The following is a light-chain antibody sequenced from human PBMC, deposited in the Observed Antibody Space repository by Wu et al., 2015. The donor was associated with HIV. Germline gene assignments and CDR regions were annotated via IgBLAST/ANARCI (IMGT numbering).Light chain of an antibody. CDR1: QGISSA. CDR2: AAS. J-gene: IGKJ1*01. CDR3: QKYNTAPWT. V-gene: IGKV1-27*01. Sequence: DIQMTQSPSSLSASVGDRVTITCRASQGISSALAWYQQKSGKAPKLLIYAASTLQSGVPSRFSGSGSGTDFTLTISSLQPEDVATYYCQKYNTAPWTFGQGTKVEMK.